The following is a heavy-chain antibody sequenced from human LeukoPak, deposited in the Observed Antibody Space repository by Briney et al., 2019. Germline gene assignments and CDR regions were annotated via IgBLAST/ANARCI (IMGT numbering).Heavy chain of an antibody. CDR3: ARDSLPMAVTGPFDH. Sequence: GGSLRLSCAASGFXFSSYGMHWVRQAPGKGLEWVTSIRFDGSNIHYADSVKGRVIISRDNSKSALYLQMNSLRAEDTAIYYCARDSLPMAVTGPFDHWGQGALVTVSS. D-gene: IGHD6-19*01. CDR2: IRFDGSNI. V-gene: IGHV3-30*02. CDR1: GFXFSSYG. J-gene: IGHJ4*02.